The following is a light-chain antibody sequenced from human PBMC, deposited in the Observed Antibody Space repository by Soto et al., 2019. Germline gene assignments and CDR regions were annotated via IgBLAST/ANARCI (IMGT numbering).Light chain of an antibody. CDR1: QTINSW. Sequence: DIQMTQSPSTLSASIGDRVTITCRASQTINSWLAWYQQKPGKAPKFLIYDASSLESGVPSRFSGSGSGTEFTLTISSLQPDDFATYYCQQYNSYPLTFGGGTKVEIK. J-gene: IGKJ4*01. CDR2: DAS. CDR3: QQYNSYPLT. V-gene: IGKV1-5*01.